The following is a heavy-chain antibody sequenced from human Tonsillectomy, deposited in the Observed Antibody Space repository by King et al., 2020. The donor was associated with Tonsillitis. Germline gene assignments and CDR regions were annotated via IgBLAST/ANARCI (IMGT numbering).Heavy chain of an antibody. CDR3: ARDPDRYYFDH. D-gene: IGHD3-16*02. J-gene: IGHJ4*02. CDR2: ISYDGSDK. V-gene: IGHV3-30*04. Sequence: VQLVESGGGVVQPGRSLRLSCAASGFTFSSYAIHWVRQAPGKGLEWVAVISYDGSDKYYVDSVKGRFTLSRDNSKNTLYLQMNSLSAEDTAVYYCARDPDRYYFDHWGQGTLVTVSS. CDR1: GFTFSSYA.